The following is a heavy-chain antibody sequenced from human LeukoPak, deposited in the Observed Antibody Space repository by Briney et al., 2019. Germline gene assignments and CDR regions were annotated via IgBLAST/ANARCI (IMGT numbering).Heavy chain of an antibody. CDR1: GYTFTSYG. CDR3: AREGYYDNRSY. D-gene: IGHD3-22*01. V-gene: IGHV1-69*04. CDR2: IIPILGIA. J-gene: IGHJ4*02. Sequence: GASVKVSCKASGYTFTSYGISWVRQAPGQGLEWMGRIIPILGIANYAQKFQGRVTITADKSTSTAYMELSSLRSEDTAVYYCAREGYYDNRSYWGQGTLVTVSS.